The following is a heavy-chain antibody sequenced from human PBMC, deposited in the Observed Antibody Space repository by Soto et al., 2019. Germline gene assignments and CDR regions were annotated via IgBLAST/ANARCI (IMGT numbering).Heavy chain of an antibody. Sequence: ASVKVSCKASGYTFTSYGVSWVRQAPGQGLEWMGFISAYNGNTNYAQKLQGRVTMTTDTSTSTAYMELRSLRSDDTTVYYCARDPIEDFWSGYPSKDYYGMDXWGQGTSVPVS. CDR2: ISAYNGNT. V-gene: IGHV1-18*04. J-gene: IGHJ6*02. CDR1: GYTFTSYG. CDR3: ARDPIEDFWSGYPSKDYYGMDX. D-gene: IGHD3-3*01.